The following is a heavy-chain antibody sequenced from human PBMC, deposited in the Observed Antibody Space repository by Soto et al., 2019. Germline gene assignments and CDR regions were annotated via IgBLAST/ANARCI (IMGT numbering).Heavy chain of an antibody. Sequence: PSETLSLTCTVSGGSISSYYWSWIRQPAGKGLEWIGRIYTSGSTNYNPSLKSRVTMSVDTSKNQFSLKLSSVTAADTAVYYCARETSSSWYYPNWFDPWGQGTLVTVSS. V-gene: IGHV4-4*07. J-gene: IGHJ5*02. CDR1: GGSISSYY. CDR3: ARETSSSWYYPNWFDP. CDR2: IYTSGST. D-gene: IGHD6-13*01.